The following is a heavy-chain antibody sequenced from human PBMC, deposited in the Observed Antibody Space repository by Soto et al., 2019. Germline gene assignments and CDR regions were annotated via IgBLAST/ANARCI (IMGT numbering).Heavy chain of an antibody. J-gene: IGHJ4*02. V-gene: IGHV3-23*01. Sequence: EVQLLESGGGLVQPGGSLRLSCAGSGFTLSSYAMSWVRQASGKGLEWVSSIRDSGSSTYYGDSVKGRFTISRDNSKNTLYLQMNSLRAEDTGLYYCATHGDYVPFDDYWGQGTLVTVSS. CDR1: GFTLSSYA. D-gene: IGHD4-17*01. CDR2: IRDSGSST. CDR3: ATHGDYVPFDDY.